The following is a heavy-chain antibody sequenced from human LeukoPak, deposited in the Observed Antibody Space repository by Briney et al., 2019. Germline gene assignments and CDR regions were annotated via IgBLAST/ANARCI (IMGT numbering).Heavy chain of an antibody. CDR3: ARRYAVYGDYTRDHSIDY. CDR2: ITSSGSYI. D-gene: IGHD4-17*01. V-gene: IGHV3-21*01. CDR1: GFTFSSHG. J-gene: IGHJ4*02. Sequence: GGSLRLSCAASGFTFSSHGMYWVRQAPGKGLEWVSSITSSGSYIYYADSVKGRFTISRDNAKNSLYLQMNSLRAEDTALYYCARRYAVYGDYTRDHSIDYWGQGALVTVSS.